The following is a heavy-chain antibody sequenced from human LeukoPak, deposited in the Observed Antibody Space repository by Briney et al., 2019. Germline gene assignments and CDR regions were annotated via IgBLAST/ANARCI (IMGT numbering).Heavy chain of an antibody. V-gene: IGHV3-53*01. J-gene: IGHJ6*02. CDR2: IYSGGST. CDR3: ARARGWKTYYYYYGMDV. CDR1: GFTVSSNY. Sequence: GGSLRLSCAASGFTVSSNYMSWVRQAPGKGLEWVSVIYSGGSTYYADSVKGRFTISRDNSKNTLYLQMNSLRAEDTAVYYCARARGWKTYYYYYGMDVWGQGTTVTVSS. D-gene: IGHD1-1*01.